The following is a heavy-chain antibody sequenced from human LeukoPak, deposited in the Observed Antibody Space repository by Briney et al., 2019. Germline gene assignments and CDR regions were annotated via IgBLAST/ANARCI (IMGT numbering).Heavy chain of an antibody. CDR2: IYTSGST. CDR1: GGSISSGSYY. CDR3: ASGTFGGRDAFDI. V-gene: IGHV4-61*02. J-gene: IGHJ3*02. Sequence: PSETLSLTCTVSGGSISSGSYYWSWIRQPAGKGLEWIGRIYTSGSTNYNPSLKSRVTISVDTSRNQFSLKLSSVTAADTAVYCCASGTFGGRDAFDIWGQGTMVTVSS. D-gene: IGHD3-10*01.